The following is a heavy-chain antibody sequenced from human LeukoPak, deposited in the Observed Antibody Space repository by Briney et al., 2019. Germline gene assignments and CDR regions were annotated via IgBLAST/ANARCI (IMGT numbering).Heavy chain of an antibody. CDR3: ARSPDILTGENFDY. Sequence: GASVKVSCKASGGTFSSYAISWVRQAPGQGLEWMGGIIPIFGTANYAQKFQGRVTITADESTSTAYMELSRLRSDDTAVYYCARSPDILTGENFDYWGQGTLVTVSS. CDR2: IIPIFGTA. D-gene: IGHD3-9*01. J-gene: IGHJ4*02. CDR1: GGTFSSYA. V-gene: IGHV1-69*13.